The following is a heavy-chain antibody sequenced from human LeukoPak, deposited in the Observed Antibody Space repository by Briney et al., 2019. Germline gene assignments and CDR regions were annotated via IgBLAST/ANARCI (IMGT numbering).Heavy chain of an antibody. J-gene: IGHJ6*02. Sequence: SETLSLTCTVSGGSISSYYWSWIRQPPGKGLEWIGYIYYSGSTNYNPSLKSRVTISVDTSKNQFSLKLSSVTAADTAVYYCAREKGHYAPRNYYNVDYYGMDVWGQGTTVTVSS. V-gene: IGHV4-59*01. D-gene: IGHD3-10*01. CDR3: AREKGHYAPRNYYNVDYYGMDV. CDR2: IYYSGST. CDR1: GGSISSYY.